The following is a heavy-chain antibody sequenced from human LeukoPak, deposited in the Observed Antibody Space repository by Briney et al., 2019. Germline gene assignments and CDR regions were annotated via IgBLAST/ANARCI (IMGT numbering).Heavy chain of an antibody. CDR2: INSDGSSI. J-gene: IGHJ4*02. V-gene: IGHV3-74*01. CDR1: GFTFSSYW. Sequence: GGSLRLSCAASGFTFSSYWMHWVRQAPGKGLVWVSRINSDGSSIAYADSVQGRFTISRDNAKNTLYLQVSSLSVEDTAVYYCARETSTGKYPQNVPDYWGQGTLVTVSS. D-gene: IGHD2-8*02. CDR3: ARETSTGKYPQNVPDY.